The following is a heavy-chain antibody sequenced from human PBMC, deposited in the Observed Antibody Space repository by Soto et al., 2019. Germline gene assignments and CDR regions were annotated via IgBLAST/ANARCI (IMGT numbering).Heavy chain of an antibody. CDR1: GFSFSGYA. CDR2: ISGSGVTA. J-gene: IGHJ4*02. Sequence: EVQLLESGGGLVQPGGSLRLSCAASGFSFSGYAMNWVRQAPGKGLEWVSSISGSGVTANYADSVRGRFTISRDNSNNIVYLHINSLRAEDTAVYYCAKDRKGYNGAYFDYWGQGTLVTVSS. CDR3: AKDRKGYNGAYFDY. D-gene: IGHD1-1*01. V-gene: IGHV3-23*01.